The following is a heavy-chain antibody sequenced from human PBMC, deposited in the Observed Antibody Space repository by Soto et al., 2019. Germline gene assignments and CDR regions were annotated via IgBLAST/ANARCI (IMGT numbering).Heavy chain of an antibody. Sequence: QVQLVQSGAEVKKPGSSVKVSCKASGGTFSSYTISWVRQAPGQGLEWMGRIIPILGIANYAQKFQGRVTITGEKSPGTPYMGWGTLEPGDRAVIYWGGGGGGNWLAPWGKGTWFTVSS. J-gene: IGHJ5*02. V-gene: IGHV1-69*02. CDR3: GGGGGGNWLAP. D-gene: IGHD3-16*01. CDR1: GGTFSSYT. CDR2: IIPILGIA.